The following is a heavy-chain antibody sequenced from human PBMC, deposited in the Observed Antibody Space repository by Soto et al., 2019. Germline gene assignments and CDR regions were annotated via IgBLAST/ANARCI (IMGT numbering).Heavy chain of an antibody. V-gene: IGHV5-51*01. CDR3: ARPNTFGGVMGLGRIDI. Sequence: GESLKISCKGSGYSFTSYWIGWVRQMPGKGLEWMGIIYPGDSDTRYSPSFQGQVTISADKSISAAYLQWSSLKASDTAMYYCARPNTFGGVMGLGRIDIWGQGTMVTVSS. CDR2: IYPGDSDT. J-gene: IGHJ3*02. CDR1: GYSFTSYW. D-gene: IGHD3-16*01.